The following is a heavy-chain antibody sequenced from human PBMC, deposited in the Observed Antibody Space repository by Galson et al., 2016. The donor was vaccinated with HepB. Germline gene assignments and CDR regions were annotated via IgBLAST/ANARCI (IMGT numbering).Heavy chain of an antibody. CDR3: VKGPGMAGAKYYFDY. CDR1: GFNFDDSA. D-gene: IGHD6-25*01. J-gene: IGHJ4*02. CDR2: ISWNSGNI. Sequence: SLRLSCAASGFNFDDSAMHWVRQAPGKGLEWVSSISWNSGNIDYADSVKGRFTLSRDNAKDSLYLQMNSLRPEDTALYYCVKGPGMAGAKYYFDYWGQGTLVTVSS. V-gene: IGHV3-9*01.